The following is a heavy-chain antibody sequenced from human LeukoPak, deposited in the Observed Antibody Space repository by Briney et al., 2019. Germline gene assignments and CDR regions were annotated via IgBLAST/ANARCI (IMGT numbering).Heavy chain of an antibody. CDR3: ARFTYYGPFDY. Sequence: PSETLSLTCAVSGGSFSSDYWSWIRQPPGKGLEWVGWISYTGSTKYDSSLNSRATISVDTSKNQFSLRLTSVTAADTAVYYCARFTYYGPFDYWGQGISVTVSS. V-gene: IGHV4-59*01. J-gene: IGHJ4*02. CDR2: ISYTGST. CDR1: GGSFSSDY. D-gene: IGHD3-16*01.